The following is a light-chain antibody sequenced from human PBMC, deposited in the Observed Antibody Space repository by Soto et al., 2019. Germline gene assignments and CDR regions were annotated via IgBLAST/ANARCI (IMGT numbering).Light chain of an antibody. CDR2: VGTGGIVG. CDR3: GADHGSGSNPV. J-gene: IGLJ2*01. V-gene: IGLV9-49*01. CDR1: SGYSNYK. Sequence: QPVLTQPPSASASLGASVTLTCTLSSGYSNYKVDWYQQRPGKGPRFVMRVGTGGIVGSKGDGIPDRFSVLGSGLNRYLTIKNIQEEDESDYHCGADHGSGSNPVFGGGTKLTVL.